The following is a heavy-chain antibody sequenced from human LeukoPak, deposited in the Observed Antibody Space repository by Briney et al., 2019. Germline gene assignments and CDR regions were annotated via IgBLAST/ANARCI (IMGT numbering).Heavy chain of an antibody. CDR1: GGSISSYY. J-gene: IGHJ5*02. CDR3: AREVVVVVAATAYNWFDP. V-gene: IGHV4-59*01. D-gene: IGHD2-15*01. CDR2: IYYSGST. Sequence: PSETLSLTCTVSGGSISSYYWSWIRQPPGKGLEWIGYIYYSGSTNYNPSLKSRVTISVDTSKNQFSLKLSSVTAADTAVYYCAREVVVVVAATAYNWFDPWAREPWSPSPQ.